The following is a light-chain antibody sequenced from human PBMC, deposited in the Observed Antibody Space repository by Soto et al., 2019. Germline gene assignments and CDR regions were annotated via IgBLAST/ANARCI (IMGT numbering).Light chain of an antibody. V-gene: IGKV3-20*01. CDR1: QSVSSSY. CDR3: QQYGSSPRT. Sequence: EIVLTQSPGTLSLSPGARATLSSRASQSVSSSYLAWYKQKPGQAPRVXIYGASSRATGIPDRFSGSGSGTEFTLTISRLEPEDFAVYYCQQYGSSPRTFGQGTKVDIK. CDR2: GAS. J-gene: IGKJ1*01.